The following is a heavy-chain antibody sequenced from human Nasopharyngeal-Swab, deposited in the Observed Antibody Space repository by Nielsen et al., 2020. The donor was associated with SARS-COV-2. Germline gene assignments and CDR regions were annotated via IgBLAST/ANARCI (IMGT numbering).Heavy chain of an antibody. D-gene: IGHD3-10*02. Sequence: WIRQPPGKGLEWVAAFEGGATRTHYAASVEGRFTISRDDSQNMLSLQMSSLRAEDTAVYYCAKDLFRWSFDARGQGTMVTVSS. V-gene: IGHV3-23*01. CDR3: AKDLFRWSFDA. J-gene: IGHJ3*01. CDR2: FEGGATRT.